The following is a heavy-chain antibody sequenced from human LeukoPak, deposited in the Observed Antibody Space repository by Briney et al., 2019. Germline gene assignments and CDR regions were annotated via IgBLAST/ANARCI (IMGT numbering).Heavy chain of an antibody. V-gene: IGHV1-2*02. CDR1: GYSFTVYY. CDR3: ARVPRSMTREEDNFDY. J-gene: IGHJ4*02. Sequence: ASVKVSCTASGYSFTVYYMHWVRQAPGQGLEWMGWINPNSGGTNYAQKFQGRVTMTRDTSITTAYMELSRLRSDDTAVYYCARVPRSMTREEDNFDYWGQGTLVTVSS. CDR2: INPNSGGT. D-gene: IGHD2-15*01.